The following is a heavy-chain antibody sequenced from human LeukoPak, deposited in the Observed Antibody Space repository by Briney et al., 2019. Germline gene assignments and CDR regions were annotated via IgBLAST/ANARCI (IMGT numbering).Heavy chain of an antibody. CDR3: ARSSNWNRFDY. CDR1: GYTFTSYY. D-gene: IGHD1-1*01. Sequence: ASVKVSCKASGYTFTSYYIQWVRQAPGQGLEWMGIINPSGGSTTYAQKFQGRVTMTRDTSTSTVYMELSSLRSEDTAVYYCARSSNWNRFDYWGPGTLVTVSS. V-gene: IGHV1-46*01. J-gene: IGHJ4*02. CDR2: INPSGGST.